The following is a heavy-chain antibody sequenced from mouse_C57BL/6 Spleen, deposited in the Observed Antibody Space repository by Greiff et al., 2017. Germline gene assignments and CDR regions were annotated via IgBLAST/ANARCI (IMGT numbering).Heavy chain of an antibody. CDR2: INPSSGYT. CDR3: AREGPYSNFDY. J-gene: IGHJ2*01. D-gene: IGHD2-5*01. Sequence: VKLMESGAELARPGASVKMSCKASGYTFTSYTMHWVKQRPGQGLEWIGYINPSSGYTKYNQKFKDKATLTADKSSSTAYMQLSSLTSEDSAVYYCAREGPYSNFDYWGQGTTLTVSS. CDR1: GYTFTSYT. V-gene: IGHV1-4*01.